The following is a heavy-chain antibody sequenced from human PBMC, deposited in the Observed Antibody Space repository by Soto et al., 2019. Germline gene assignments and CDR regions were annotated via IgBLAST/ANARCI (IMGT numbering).Heavy chain of an antibody. D-gene: IGHD1-7*01. CDR3: ARRSGTTGMDYYYYGMDV. Sequence: PGESLKISCKGSGYSFTIYWISWVRQMPGKGLEWMGRIDPSDSYTNYSPSFQGHVTISADKSISTAYLQWSSLKASDTAMYYCARRSGTTGMDYYYYGMDVWGQGTTVTVSS. CDR2: IDPSDSYT. CDR1: GYSFTIYW. J-gene: IGHJ6*02. V-gene: IGHV5-10-1*01.